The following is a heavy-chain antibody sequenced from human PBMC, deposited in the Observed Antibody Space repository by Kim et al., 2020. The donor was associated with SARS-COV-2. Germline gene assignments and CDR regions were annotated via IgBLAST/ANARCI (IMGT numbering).Heavy chain of an antibody. CDR1: GLNFADYA. Sequence: GGSLRLSCTTSGLNFADYAISWFRQAPWKGPEGVAFIRSKRYDETTEYAASVKGRFIISRDDSKRIAYLQMNGLKTEDTAVYYCTSGPYYYDSAAYYHDYWGQGTLVTVSS. D-gene: IGHD3-22*01. V-gene: IGHV3-49*03. CDR3: TSGPYYYDSAAYYHDY. CDR2: IRSKRYDETT. J-gene: IGHJ4*02.